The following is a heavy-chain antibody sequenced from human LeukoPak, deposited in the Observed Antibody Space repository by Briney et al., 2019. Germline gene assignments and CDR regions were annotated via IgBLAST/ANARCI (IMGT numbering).Heavy chain of an antibody. D-gene: IGHD1-1*01. Sequence: GGSLRLSCAASGFTFSTYWMHWVRQAPGKGLVWVSRTNADGSSTSYADSVKGRFTISRDNAENTLYLQMNSLRADDTAVYYCARGGLEPVDYWGQGTLVTVSS. V-gene: IGHV3-74*01. CDR3: ARGGLEPVDY. CDR2: TNADGSST. J-gene: IGHJ4*02. CDR1: GFTFSTYW.